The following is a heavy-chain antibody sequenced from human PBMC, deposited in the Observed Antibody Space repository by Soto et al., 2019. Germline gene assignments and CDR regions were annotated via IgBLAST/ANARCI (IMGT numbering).Heavy chain of an antibody. CDR3: AGKGWLPWDY. D-gene: IGHD5-12*01. V-gene: IGHV4-34*01. CDR2: INHSGST. J-gene: IGHJ4*02. Sequence: SETLSLTCAVYGGSFSGYYWGWIRQPPGKGLEWIGEINHSGSTNYNPSLKSRVTISVDTSKNQSSLKLSSVTAADTAVYYCAGKGWLPWDYWGQGTLVTVSS. CDR1: GGSFSGYY.